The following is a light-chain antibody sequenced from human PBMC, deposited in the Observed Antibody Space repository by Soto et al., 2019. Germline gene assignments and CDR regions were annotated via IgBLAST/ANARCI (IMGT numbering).Light chain of an antibody. CDR3: QHFNSYPWT. Sequence: DIQMTQSPSSLSASVGDRVTITCRASQGISSWLAWYQQKPGKAPKLLINKASSLESGVPSRFSGSGSGTEFTLTISSLQPDDFATYYCQHFNSYPWTFGQGTKVDIK. CDR2: KAS. J-gene: IGKJ1*01. V-gene: IGKV1-5*03. CDR1: QGISSW.